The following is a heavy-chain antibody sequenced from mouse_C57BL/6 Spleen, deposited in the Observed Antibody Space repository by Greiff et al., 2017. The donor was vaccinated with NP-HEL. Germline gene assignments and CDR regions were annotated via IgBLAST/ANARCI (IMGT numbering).Heavy chain of an antibody. Sequence: VKLMESGPGLVAPSPSLSITCTVSGFSLTSYGVHWVRQPPGKGLEWLVVIWSDGSTTYNSALKSSLSISKDNSNSQVFLKMNSLQTDDTAMYYCARHPFYDWYAMDYWGQGTSVTVSS. V-gene: IGHV2-6-1*01. D-gene: IGHD2-3*01. CDR3: ARHPFYDWYAMDY. J-gene: IGHJ4*01. CDR1: GFSLTSYG. CDR2: IWSDGST.